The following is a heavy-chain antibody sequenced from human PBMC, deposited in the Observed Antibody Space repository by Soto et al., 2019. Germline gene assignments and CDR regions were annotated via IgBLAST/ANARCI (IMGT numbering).Heavy chain of an antibody. Sequence: PGESLKISCKGSGYSFTSYWISWVRQMPGKGLEWMGRIDPSDSYTNYSPSFQGHVTISADKSISTAYLQWSSLKASDTAMYYCARDMSGVAAAGNYYYYGMDVWGQGTTVTVSS. D-gene: IGHD6-13*01. V-gene: IGHV5-10-1*01. J-gene: IGHJ6*02. CDR3: ARDMSGVAAAGNYYYYGMDV. CDR1: GYSFTSYW. CDR2: IDPSDSYT.